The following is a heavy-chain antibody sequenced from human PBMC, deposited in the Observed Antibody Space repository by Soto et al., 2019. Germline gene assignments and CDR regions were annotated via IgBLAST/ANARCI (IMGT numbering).Heavy chain of an antibody. CDR2: TDDSGRT. CDR1: GGSISSSSYH. Sequence: SETLSLTCTVSGGSISSSSYHWGWIRQPPGKGLEWIGSTDDSGRTYYNPSLKSRVTLSGDTSKNQFSLKLGAVTAADTAVYYCARHIGYYDFWSQPTHAFDIWGQGTMVTVSS. D-gene: IGHD3-3*01. J-gene: IGHJ3*02. CDR3: ARHIGYYDFWSQPTHAFDI. V-gene: IGHV4-39*01.